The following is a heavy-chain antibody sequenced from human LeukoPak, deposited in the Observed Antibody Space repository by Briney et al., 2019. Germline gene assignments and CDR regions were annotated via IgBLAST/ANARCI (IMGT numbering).Heavy chain of an antibody. CDR2: ISYDATNK. D-gene: IGHD3-10*01. CDR3: ARDLKSEITMVRGVIID. J-gene: IGHJ4*02. Sequence: PGGSLRLSCAASGFSFSTYAMHWVRQAPGKGLEWVAIISYDATNKFYADSVRGRFTISRDNSKNTLYLQMNSLRTEDTAVYYCARDLKSEITMVRGVIIDWGQGTLVTVFS. CDR1: GFSFSTYA. V-gene: IGHV3-30*01.